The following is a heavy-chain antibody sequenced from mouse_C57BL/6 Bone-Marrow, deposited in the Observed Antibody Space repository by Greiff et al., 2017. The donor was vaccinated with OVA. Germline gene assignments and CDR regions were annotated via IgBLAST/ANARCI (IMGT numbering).Heavy chain of an antibody. CDR1: GFTFSDYY. J-gene: IGHJ3*01. Sequence: EVQGVESGGGLVQPGGSLKLSCAASGFTFSDYYMYWVRQTPEKRLEWVAYISNGGGSTYYPDTVKGRFTISRDNAKKTLYLQMSRLKSEDTAMYYCARLREDDEGGSWFADWGKGTLVTVSA. CDR2: ISNGGGST. D-gene: IGHD2-12*01. V-gene: IGHV5-12*01. CDR3: ARLREDDEGGSWFAD.